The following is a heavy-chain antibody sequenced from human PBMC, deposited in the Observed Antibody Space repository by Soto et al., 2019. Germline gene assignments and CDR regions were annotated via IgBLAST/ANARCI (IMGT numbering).Heavy chain of an antibody. CDR2: ISHVGADT. Sequence: QVQLVESGGGVVQPGRSLRLSCAASGIIFSNFGMHWVRQAPGKGLEWVAGISHVGADTYYADSVKGRFTISRDNSKNTLYLQMNSLRAEDAAVYYCAKEGLAWDYGDYYFDYWGQGTLVTVSS. V-gene: IGHV3-30*18. CDR1: GIIFSNFG. J-gene: IGHJ4*02. CDR3: AKEGLAWDYGDYYFDY. D-gene: IGHD4-17*01.